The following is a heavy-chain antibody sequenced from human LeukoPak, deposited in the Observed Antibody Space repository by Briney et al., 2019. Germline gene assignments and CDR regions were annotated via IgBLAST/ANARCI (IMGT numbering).Heavy chain of an antibody. CDR1: GYSISSGYY. V-gene: IGHV4-38-2*02. D-gene: IGHD3-22*01. CDR2: IYHSGST. CDR3: ARDLGYYYDSSGYYYVYYYYYMDV. J-gene: IGHJ6*03. Sequence: SETLSLTCTVSGYSISSGYYWGWIRPPPGKGLEWIGSIYHSGSTYYNPSLKSRVTISVDTSKNQFSLKLSSVTAADTAVYYCARDLGYYYDSSGYYYVYYYYYMDVWGKGTTVTVSS.